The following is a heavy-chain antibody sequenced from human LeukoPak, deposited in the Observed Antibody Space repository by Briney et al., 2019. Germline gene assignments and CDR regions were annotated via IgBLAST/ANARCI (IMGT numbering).Heavy chain of an antibody. V-gene: IGHV1-46*01. J-gene: IGHJ5*02. CDR1: GYTFTSYY. Sequence: ASMKVSCKASGYTFTSYYMHWVRQAPGQGLEWMGIINPSGGSTSYAQKSQGRVTMTRDTSTSTVYMELSSLRSEDTAVYYCARAYYDSSGYHHNWFDPWGQGTLVTVSS. CDR2: INPSGGST. D-gene: IGHD3-22*01. CDR3: ARAYYDSSGYHHNWFDP.